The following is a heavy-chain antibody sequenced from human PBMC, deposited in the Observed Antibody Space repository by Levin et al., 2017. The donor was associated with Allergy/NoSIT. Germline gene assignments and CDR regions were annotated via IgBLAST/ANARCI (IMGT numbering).Heavy chain of an antibody. Sequence: AGGSLRLSCAASGLTFSSYSMTWVRQAPGKGLEWVSSISSSSSYFHYADSVKGRFTIARDNAKNSLYLQMNSLRAEDTAVYYCATNKVLYPMTHYKYWGQGTLVTVSS. CDR1: GLTFSSYS. CDR3: ATNKVLYPMTHYKY. CDR2: ISSSSSYF. V-gene: IGHV3-21*01. J-gene: IGHJ4*02. D-gene: IGHD4/OR15-4a*01.